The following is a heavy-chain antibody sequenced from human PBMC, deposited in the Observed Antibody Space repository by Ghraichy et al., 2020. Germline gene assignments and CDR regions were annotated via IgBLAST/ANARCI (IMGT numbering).Heavy chain of an antibody. J-gene: IGHJ6*02. CDR2: ISGSGGST. CDR1: GFTFSSYA. V-gene: IGHV3-23*01. Sequence: GGSLRLSCAASGFTFSSYAMSWVRQAPGKGLEWVSAISGSGGSTYYADSVKGRFTISRDNSKNTLYLQMNSLRAEDTAVYYCAKDKAANHVIYYYGMDVWGQGTTVTVSS. CDR3: AKDKAANHVIYYYGMDV. D-gene: IGHD2-15*01.